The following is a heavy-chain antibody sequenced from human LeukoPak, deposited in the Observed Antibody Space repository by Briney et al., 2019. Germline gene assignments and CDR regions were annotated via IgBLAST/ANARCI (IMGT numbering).Heavy chain of an antibody. V-gene: IGHV1-18*01. CDR1: GYTFSSYG. CDR3: ARISGSYYADWFDP. J-gene: IGHJ5*02. D-gene: IGHD1-26*01. CDR2: ISTYNGNT. Sequence: ASVKVSCKASGYTFSSYGITWVRQAPGQVLEWMGWISTYNGNTNYAQKLQGRVTMTTDTSTSTAYMELRSLRSDDTAVYYCARISGSYYADWFDPWGQGTLVTVSS.